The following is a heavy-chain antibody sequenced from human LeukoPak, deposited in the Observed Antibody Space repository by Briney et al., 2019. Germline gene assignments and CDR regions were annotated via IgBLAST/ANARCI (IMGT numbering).Heavy chain of an antibody. J-gene: IGHJ5*02. CDR2: ISGSGGST. CDR1: GFTFSNYA. CDR3: AKVPDGREANWFDP. V-gene: IGHV3-23*01. Sequence: GGSLRLSCAASGFTFSNYAMSWVRQAPGKGLEWVSAISGSGGSTYYADSVKGRFTISRDNSKNTLYLQMNSLRAEDTAVYYCAKVPDGREANWFDPWGQGTLVTVSS. D-gene: IGHD1-14*01.